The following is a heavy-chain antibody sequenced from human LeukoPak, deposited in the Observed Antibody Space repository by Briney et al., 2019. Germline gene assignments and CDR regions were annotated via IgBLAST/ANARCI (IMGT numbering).Heavy chain of an antibody. V-gene: IGHV3-23*01. Sequence: GGSLRLSCAASGFTFSSYAMSWVRQAPGKGLGWVSAISGSGGSTYYADSVKGRFTISRDNSKNTLYLQMNSLRAEDTAVYYCAKDLGIMITFGGSPDYWGQGTLVTVSS. CDR3: AKDLGIMITFGGSPDY. D-gene: IGHD3-16*01. CDR1: GFTFSSYA. CDR2: ISGSGGST. J-gene: IGHJ4*02.